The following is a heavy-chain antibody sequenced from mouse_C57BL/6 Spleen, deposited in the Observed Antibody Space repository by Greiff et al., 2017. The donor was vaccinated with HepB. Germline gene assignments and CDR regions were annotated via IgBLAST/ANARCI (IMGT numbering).Heavy chain of an antibody. J-gene: IGHJ2*01. CDR2: ISDGGSYT. Sequence: EVQGVESGGGLVKPGGSLKLSCAASGFTFSSYAMSWVRQTPEKRLEWVATISDGGSYTYYPDNVKGRFTISRDNAKNNLYLQMSHLKSEDTAMYYCARDGRRQLRDYFDYWGQGTTLTVSS. V-gene: IGHV5-4*01. D-gene: IGHD3-2*01. CDR1: GFTFSSYA. CDR3: ARDGRRQLRDYFDY.